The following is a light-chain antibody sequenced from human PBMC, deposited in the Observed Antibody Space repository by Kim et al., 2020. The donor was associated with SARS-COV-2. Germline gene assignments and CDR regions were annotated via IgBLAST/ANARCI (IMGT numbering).Light chain of an antibody. CDR1: SSDVGAYNY. V-gene: IGLV2-11*01. J-gene: IGLJ1*01. CDR2: DVS. CDR3: CSYAGRYIYV. Sequence: GQSVTISCTGTSSDVGAYNYVSWFRQHPGKAPKLIIYDVSKRPSGVPDRFSGSKSGNTASLTISGLQAEDEADYFCCSYAGRYIYVFGSGTKVTVL.